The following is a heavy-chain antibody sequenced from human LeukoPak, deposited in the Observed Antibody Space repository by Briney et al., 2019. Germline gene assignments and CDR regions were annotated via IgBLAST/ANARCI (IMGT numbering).Heavy chain of an antibody. J-gene: IGHJ6*03. CDR2: INHSGST. CDR3: AREIGSSWYYYYYMDV. V-gene: IGHV4-39*07. D-gene: IGHD6-13*01. Sequence: SETLSLTCTVSGGSISSGTYYWSWIRQPPGKGLEWIGEINHSGSTNYNPSLKSRVTISVDTSKNQFSLKLSSVTAADTAVYYCAREIGSSWYYYYYMDVWGKGTTVTVSS. CDR1: GGSISSGTYY.